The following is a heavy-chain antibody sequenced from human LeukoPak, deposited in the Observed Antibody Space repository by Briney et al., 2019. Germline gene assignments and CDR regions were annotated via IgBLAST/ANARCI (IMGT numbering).Heavy chain of an antibody. CDR3: AKDMGDSSGFDY. CDR2: ISWDGGST. Sequence: GGSLRLSCAASGFNFDDYTMHWVRQAPGKGLEWVSLISWDGGSTYYADSVKGRFTISRDNSKNSLYLQMNSLRTEDTALYYCAKDMGDSSGFDYWGQGTLVTVSS. V-gene: IGHV3-43*01. CDR1: GFNFDDYT. J-gene: IGHJ4*02. D-gene: IGHD3-22*01.